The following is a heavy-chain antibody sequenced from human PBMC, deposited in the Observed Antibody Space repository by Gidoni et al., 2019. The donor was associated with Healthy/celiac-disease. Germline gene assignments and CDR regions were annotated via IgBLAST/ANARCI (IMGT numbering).Heavy chain of an antibody. J-gene: IGHJ6*02. Sequence: EVQLVESGGGLVKPGGSLRLSWPASGFTFGSYSMNWVRQAPGKGLEWVSSISSSSSYIYYADSVKGRFTISRDNAKNSLDLQMNSLRAEDTAVYYCARDWVGYGVPRGDVWGQGTTVTVSS. CDR2: ISSSSSYI. V-gene: IGHV3-21*01. D-gene: IGHD4-17*01. CDR3: ARDWVGYGVPRGDV. CDR1: GFTFGSYS.